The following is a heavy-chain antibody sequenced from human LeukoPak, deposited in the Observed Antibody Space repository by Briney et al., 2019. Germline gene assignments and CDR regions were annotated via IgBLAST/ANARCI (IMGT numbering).Heavy chain of an antibody. CDR1: GFTVSSNY. D-gene: IGHD3-10*01. V-gene: IGHV3-53*01. J-gene: IGHJ5*02. CDR2: TYTGGST. CDR3: ARVPRGADNWFDP. Sequence: GGSLRLSCAASGFTVSSNYMSWVRQAPGKGLEWVSVTYTGGSTNYADSVKGRFSISRDNSKNTLYLQMNSLRAEDTAVYYCARVPRGADNWFDPWGQGTLVTVSS.